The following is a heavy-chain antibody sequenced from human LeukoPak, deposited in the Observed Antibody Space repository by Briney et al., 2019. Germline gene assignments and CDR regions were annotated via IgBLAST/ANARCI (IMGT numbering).Heavy chain of an antibody. V-gene: IGHV4-59*01. Sequence: SETLSLTCTVSGGSISSYYWSWIRQPPGKGLEWIGYIYYGGSTNYNPSLKSRVTISVDTSKNQFSLKLSSVTAADTAVYYCARVQWDRFDYWGQGTLVTVSS. J-gene: IGHJ4*02. CDR2: IYYGGST. CDR3: ARVQWDRFDY. CDR1: GGSISSYY. D-gene: IGHD1-26*01.